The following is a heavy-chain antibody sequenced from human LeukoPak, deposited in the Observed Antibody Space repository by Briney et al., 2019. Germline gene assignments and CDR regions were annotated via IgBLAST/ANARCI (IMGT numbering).Heavy chain of an antibody. V-gene: IGHV1-18*01. CDR3: ARDTPQHLKRFDL. D-gene: IGHD6-13*01. Sequence: ASVKVSCKASGYSLDRFGITWVRQAPGQGLECLGWINTYNGKTKYGDKFQGRVTLTTDTSTSTVYMEVTSLTSDDTAVYFCARDTPQHLKRFDLWGQGTLVTVSS. CDR1: GYSLDRFG. CDR2: INTYNGKT. J-gene: IGHJ4*02.